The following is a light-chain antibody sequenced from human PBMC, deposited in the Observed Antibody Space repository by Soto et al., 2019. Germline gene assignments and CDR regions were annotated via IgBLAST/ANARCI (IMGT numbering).Light chain of an antibody. Sequence: IHMTQSPSTLSASLLYRVTITFLASQSISTSLVWYQHKLGRAPNLLIYSASSLQSGVPSRFSGSGSGTDFTLTISSLQPEDFATYYCQQFNNYPLTFGGGTKVDIK. CDR3: QQFNNYPLT. CDR2: SAS. J-gene: IGKJ4*01. V-gene: IGKV1D-13*01. CDR1: QSISTS.